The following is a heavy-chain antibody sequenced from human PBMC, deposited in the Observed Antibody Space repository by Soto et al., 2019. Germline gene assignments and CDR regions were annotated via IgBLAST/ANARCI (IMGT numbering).Heavy chain of an antibody. D-gene: IGHD4-17*01. CDR2: IYSGGGT. J-gene: IGHJ4*02. CDR3: ATRMTTDNY. Sequence: EVRLVQSGGGLVQPGGSLRLSCAASLFIVSDNYMSWVRQAPGKGLEWVSLIYSGGGTDYAESVKGRFTISRDNSKNTLYLQMNSLNAAATGIYYCATRMTTDNYWGQGTVVTVSS. V-gene: IGHV3-66*01. CDR1: LFIVSDNY.